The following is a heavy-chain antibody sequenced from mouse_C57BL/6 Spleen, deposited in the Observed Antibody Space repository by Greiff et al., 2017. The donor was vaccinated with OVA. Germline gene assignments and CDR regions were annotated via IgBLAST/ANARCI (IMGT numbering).Heavy chain of an antibody. J-gene: IGHJ1*03. CDR1: GFTFSSYA. Sequence: EVKVVESGGGLVKPGGSLKLSCAASGFTFSSYAMSWVRQTPEKRLEWVATISDGGSYTYYPDNVKGRFTISRDNAKNNLYLQMSHLKSEDTAMYYCARGRDITTVVAHWYFDVWGTGTTVTVSS. D-gene: IGHD1-1*01. CDR2: ISDGGSYT. CDR3: ARGRDITTVVAHWYFDV. V-gene: IGHV5-4*03.